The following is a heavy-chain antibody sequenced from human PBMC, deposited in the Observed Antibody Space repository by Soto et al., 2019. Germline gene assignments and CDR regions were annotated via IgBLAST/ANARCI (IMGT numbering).Heavy chain of an antibody. D-gene: IGHD2-21*01. Sequence: LRLSCAASGFTFATYWMSWVRQAPGKGPEWLSGINSDGTISSYADSVKGRFTISRDNARNTLSLPMNSLRADDTAVYYCARLSGDHSAFFSYGMDAWGQGTTVTVSS. CDR1: GFTFATYW. J-gene: IGHJ6*02. CDR3: ARLSGDHSAFFSYGMDA. CDR2: INSDGTIS. V-gene: IGHV3-74*01.